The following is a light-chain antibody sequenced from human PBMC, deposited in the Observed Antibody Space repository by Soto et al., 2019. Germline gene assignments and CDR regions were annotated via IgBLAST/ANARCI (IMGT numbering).Light chain of an antibody. V-gene: IGKV1-9*01. Sequence: DIQLTQSPSFLSASVGDRVTITCRASQDIKTSLAWYQQHPGKAPKLLIHTASTLQSGVPSRFSGSGSGTDFTLTISSLQPEDFASYYCQHRHSYPITFGQGTRLDI. J-gene: IGKJ5*01. CDR1: QDIKTS. CDR3: QHRHSYPIT. CDR2: TAS.